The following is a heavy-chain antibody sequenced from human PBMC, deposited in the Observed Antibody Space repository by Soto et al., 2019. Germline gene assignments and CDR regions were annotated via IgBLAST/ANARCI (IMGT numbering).Heavy chain of an antibody. V-gene: IGHV3-74*01. CDR2: MNSDGSSI. D-gene: IGHD1-1*01. CDR1: GFTFSSYW. Sequence: EVQLVESGGGLVQPGGSLRLSCAASGFTFSSYWMHWVRQAPGKGLVWVSRMNSDGSSISYADSVKGRFTTSRDNAKSTLYLQMNSLRAEDTAEYYFARGIRNAYGVDVWGQGTTVTVSS. CDR3: ARGIRNAYGVDV. J-gene: IGHJ6*02.